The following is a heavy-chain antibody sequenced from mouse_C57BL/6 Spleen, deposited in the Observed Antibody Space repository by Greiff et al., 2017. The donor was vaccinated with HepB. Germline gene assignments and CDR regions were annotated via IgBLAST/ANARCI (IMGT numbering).Heavy chain of an antibody. Sequence: EVQRVESGGGLVKPGGSLKLSCAASGFTFSSYAMSWVRQTPEKRLEWVATISDGGSYTYYPDNVKGRFTISRDNAKNNLYLQMSHLKSEDTAMYYCARDQGLLDFDYWGQGTTLTVSS. CDR2: ISDGGSYT. CDR1: GFTFSSYA. CDR3: ARDQGLLDFDY. V-gene: IGHV5-4*01. J-gene: IGHJ2*01. D-gene: IGHD2-3*01.